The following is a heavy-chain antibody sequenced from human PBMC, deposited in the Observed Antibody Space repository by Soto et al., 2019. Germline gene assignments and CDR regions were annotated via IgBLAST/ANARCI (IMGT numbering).Heavy chain of an antibody. CDR2: ISAYNGNT. CDR1: GYTFTSYG. J-gene: IGHJ6*02. CDR3: ARDKYANYDFWSGPNYYYYGMDV. D-gene: IGHD3-3*01. Sequence: ASVKVSCKASGYTFTSYGISWVRQAPGKGLEWMGWISAYNGNTNYAQKLQGRVTMTTDTSTSTAYMELRSLRSDDTAVYYCARDKYANYDFWSGPNYYYYGMDVWGQGTTVTVSS. V-gene: IGHV1-18*01.